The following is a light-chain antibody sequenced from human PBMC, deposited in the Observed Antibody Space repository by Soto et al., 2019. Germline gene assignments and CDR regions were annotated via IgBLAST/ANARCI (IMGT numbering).Light chain of an antibody. CDR3: QQYYSSST. CDR1: QSVLYSSTNENY. J-gene: IGKJ4*01. V-gene: IGKV4-1*01. Sequence: DIVMTQSPDSLAVSLGERATINCKSSQSVLYSSTNENYLAWYQQKPGQPPKMLISWASSRESGVPDRFSGSGSGTDFTLTSTSLQAEDAAVYYCQQYYSSSTFGGGTKVEIK. CDR2: WAS.